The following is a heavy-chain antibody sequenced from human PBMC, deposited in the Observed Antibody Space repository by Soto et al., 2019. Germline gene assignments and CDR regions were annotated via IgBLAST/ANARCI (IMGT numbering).Heavy chain of an antibody. Sequence: QVQLVESGGGLVKPGGSLRLSCTASGFTFSDYYMIWIRQAPGKQLEWVSYISSRSDTIYYADSVKGRFAISRDNAKSSLYLQMTSLRAEDTAVYYCARDIFRGGAPDHWGQGTLATVSS. J-gene: IGHJ4*02. CDR3: ARDIFRGGAPDH. D-gene: IGHD3-10*01. CDR2: ISSRSDTI. CDR1: GFTFSDYY. V-gene: IGHV3-11*01.